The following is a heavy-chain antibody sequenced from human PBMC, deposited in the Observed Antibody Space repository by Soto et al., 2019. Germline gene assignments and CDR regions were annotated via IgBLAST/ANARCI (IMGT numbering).Heavy chain of an antibody. D-gene: IGHD3-9*01. CDR1: GFTFSSYW. Sequence: GGSLRLSCAASGFTFSSYWMHWVRQAPGKGLVWVSRINSDGSSTSYADSVKGRFTISRDNAKNTLYLQMNSLRAEDTAVYYCASSPVDILTGRAPLYYYYGMDVWGQGTTVTVSS. J-gene: IGHJ6*02. CDR3: ASSPVDILTGRAPLYYYYGMDV. CDR2: INSDGSST. V-gene: IGHV3-74*01.